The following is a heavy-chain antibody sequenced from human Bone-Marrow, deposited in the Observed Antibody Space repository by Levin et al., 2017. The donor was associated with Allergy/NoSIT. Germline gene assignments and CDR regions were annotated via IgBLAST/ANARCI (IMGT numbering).Heavy chain of an antibody. CDR1: GFTLSNAY. V-gene: IGHV3-15*01. J-gene: IGHJ4*02. Sequence: GESLKISCAASGFTLSNAYMSWVRQAPGKGLEWVGRIKRKSDGGTTEYAAPVKGRFTISRDDSENTLYLQMNSLKTEDTAVYYCATYFSDSLRSDGNLDNWGQGTLVTVSS. CDR3: ATYFSDSLRSDGNLDN. D-gene: IGHD3-22*01. CDR2: IKRKSDGGTT.